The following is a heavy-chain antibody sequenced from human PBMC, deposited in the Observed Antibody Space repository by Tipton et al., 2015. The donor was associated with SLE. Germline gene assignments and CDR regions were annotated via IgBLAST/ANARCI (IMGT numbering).Heavy chain of an antibody. CDR1: GGSMSDYF. D-gene: IGHD2-21*02. Sequence: TLSLTCTVSGGSMSDYFWSWIRQSPGKRLEWIVYIYSSGSAIYNPSLKSRVTISVDTSKNQFSLNVSSVTAADTAVYYCARDGRVTSSGGDYYHYYYYMDVWGKGTTVTVSS. CDR3: ARDGRVTSSGGDYYHYYYYMDV. V-gene: IGHV4-59*01. J-gene: IGHJ6*03. CDR2: IYSSGSA.